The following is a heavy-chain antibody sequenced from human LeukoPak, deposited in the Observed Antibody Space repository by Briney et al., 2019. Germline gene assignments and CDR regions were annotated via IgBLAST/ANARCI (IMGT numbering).Heavy chain of an antibody. D-gene: IGHD1-26*01. V-gene: IGHV4-59*01. Sequence: SETLSLTCTVSGGSTSTYYWSWIRQPPGKGLAWIGYIYYSGSTNYNPSLKSRVTISVDTSKNQFSLKLTSVTAADTAVYYCARGNSGSYSQFDYWGQGTLVTVSS. CDR2: IYYSGST. J-gene: IGHJ4*02. CDR1: GGSTSTYY. CDR3: ARGNSGSYSQFDY.